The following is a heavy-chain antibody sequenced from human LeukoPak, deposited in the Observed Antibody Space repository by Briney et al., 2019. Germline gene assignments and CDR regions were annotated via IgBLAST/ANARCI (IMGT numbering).Heavy chain of an antibody. Sequence: SETLSLTCTVSGGSISSYYWSWIRQPPGKGLEWIGYIYYSASTNYNPSLKSRVTISVDTSKNQFSLKLSSVTAADTAVYYCARWALGARDAFDIWGQGTMVTVSS. CDR1: GGSISSYY. V-gene: IGHV4-59*08. D-gene: IGHD1-26*01. CDR2: IYYSAST. CDR3: ARWALGARDAFDI. J-gene: IGHJ3*02.